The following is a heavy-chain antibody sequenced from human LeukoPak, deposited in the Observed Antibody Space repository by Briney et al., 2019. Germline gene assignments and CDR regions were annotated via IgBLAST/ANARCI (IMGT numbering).Heavy chain of an antibody. Sequence: PSETLSLTCTVSGGSISSYYWSWIRQPPGKGLEWIGYIYYSGSTYYNPSLKSRATISVDTSTNQFSLKLGSVTAADTAVYYCVRQTYGSGSYYNLDCWGQGTLVTVSS. J-gene: IGHJ4*02. CDR3: VRQTYGSGSYYNLDC. D-gene: IGHD3-10*01. CDR2: IYYSGST. V-gene: IGHV4-59*04. CDR1: GGSISSYY.